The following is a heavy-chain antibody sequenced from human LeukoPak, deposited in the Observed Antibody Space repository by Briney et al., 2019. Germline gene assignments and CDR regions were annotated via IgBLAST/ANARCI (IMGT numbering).Heavy chain of an antibody. CDR2: INHSGST. Sequence: SETLSLTCAVYGGSFSGYYWSWIRQPPGKGLEWIGEINHSGSTNYNPSLKSRVTISVDTSKNQFSLKLSSVTAADTAVYYCARGRGRPRTIFGVVIENNRKRMIRYQTGFDYWGQGTLVTVSS. CDR1: GGSFSGYY. D-gene: IGHD3-3*01. CDR3: ARGRGRPRTIFGVVIENNRKRMIRYQTGFDY. V-gene: IGHV4-34*01. J-gene: IGHJ4*02.